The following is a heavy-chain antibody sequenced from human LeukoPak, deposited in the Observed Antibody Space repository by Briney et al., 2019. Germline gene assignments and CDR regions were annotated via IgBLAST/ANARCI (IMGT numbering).Heavy chain of an antibody. V-gene: IGHV3-33*06. J-gene: IGHJ4*02. Sequence: GGSLRLSRAASGFTFSSYGMHWVRQAPGKGLEWVAVIWYDGSNKYYADSVKGRFTISRDNSKNTLYLQMNSLRAEDTAVYYCAKEHCSSTSCYRGGYCFDYWGQGTLVTVSS. CDR1: GFTFSSYG. CDR3: AKEHCSSTSCYRGGYCFDY. D-gene: IGHD2-2*02. CDR2: IWYDGSNK.